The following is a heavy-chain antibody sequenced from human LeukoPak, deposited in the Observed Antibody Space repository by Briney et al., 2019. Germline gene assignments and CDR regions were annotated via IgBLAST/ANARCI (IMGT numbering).Heavy chain of an antibody. Sequence: GGSLRLSCAASGFTFSSYSMNWVRQAPGKGLEWVSYISSSSGTIYYADSVKGRFTISRDNAKNSLYLQMNSLRAEDTAVYYCARKLGYGSGSQTGYLDYWGQGTLVTVSS. J-gene: IGHJ4*02. V-gene: IGHV3-48*04. CDR3: ARKLGYGSGSQTGYLDY. CDR2: ISSSSGTI. D-gene: IGHD3-10*01. CDR1: GFTFSSYS.